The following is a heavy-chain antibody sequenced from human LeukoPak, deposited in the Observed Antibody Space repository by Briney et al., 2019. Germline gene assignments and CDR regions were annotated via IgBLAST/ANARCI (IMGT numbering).Heavy chain of an antibody. CDR2: INHSGST. CDR1: GGYFSGYY. J-gene: IGHJ6*03. V-gene: IGHV4-34*01. CDR3: ARVASISIVKFGYYYYYKDV. D-gene: IGHD1-26*01. Sequence: SGTLSHTCAVYGGYFSGYYWSWIRQPPRKGLEWIGEINHSGSTNYNPSIKSRVTISVDTSKNQFSLKLSSVTAADTAVYYCARVASISIVKFGYYYYYKDVWGKGTTVTVSS.